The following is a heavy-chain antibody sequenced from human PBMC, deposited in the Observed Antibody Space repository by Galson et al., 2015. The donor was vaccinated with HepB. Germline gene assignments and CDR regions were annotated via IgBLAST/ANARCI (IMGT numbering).Heavy chain of an antibody. J-gene: IGHJ4*02. D-gene: IGHD5-18*01. CDR2: IVVGSGNT. CDR3: AAPRERGYSYGLDY. CDR1: GFTFTSSA. V-gene: IGHV1-58*01. Sequence: SVKVSCKASGFTFTSSAVQWVRQARGRRLEWIGWIVVGSGNTNYAQKFQERVTITRDMSTSTAYMELSSLRSEDTAVYYCAAPRERGYSYGLDYWGQGTLVTVSS.